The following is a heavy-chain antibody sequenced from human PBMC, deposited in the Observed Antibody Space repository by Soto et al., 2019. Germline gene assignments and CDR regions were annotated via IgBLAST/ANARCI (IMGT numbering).Heavy chain of an antibody. CDR1: GFTFGSSG. D-gene: IGHD3-9*01. Sequence: PGGSLRLSCAASGFTFGSSGMHWVRQAPGKGLEWVGFIRSKAYGGTTEYAASVKGRFTISRDDSKSIAYLQMNSLKTEDTAVFYCTRDPRHYDILTGYYRRYYYMDVWGKGTTVTVSS. CDR3: TRDPRHYDILTGYYRRYYYMDV. CDR2: IRSKAYGGTT. V-gene: IGHV3-49*04. J-gene: IGHJ6*03.